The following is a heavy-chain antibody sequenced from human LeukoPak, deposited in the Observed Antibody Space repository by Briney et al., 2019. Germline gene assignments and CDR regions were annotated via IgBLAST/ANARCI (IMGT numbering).Heavy chain of an antibody. CDR3: ARDRYYGSGSIYYFDY. CDR2: INPNSGGT. J-gene: IGHJ4*02. V-gene: IGHV1-2*02. CDR1: GYTFTGYY. Sequence: ASVKVSCKASGYTFTGYYMHWVRQAPGQGLEWMGWINPNSGGTNYAQKFQGRVTMTRDTSISTAYMELSRLRSDDTAVYYCARDRYYGSGSIYYFDYWDQGTLVTVSS. D-gene: IGHD3-10*01.